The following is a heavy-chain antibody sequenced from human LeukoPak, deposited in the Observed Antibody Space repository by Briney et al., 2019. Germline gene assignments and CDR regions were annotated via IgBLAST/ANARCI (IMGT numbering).Heavy chain of an antibody. Sequence: GGSLRLSCAASGFTLRSYAMSWVRQAPEKGLEWVSAISDSGGSTYYLDSVKGRFTISRDNSKNTVYLQMNSLAAEDTAVYYCAKEARAYSYATDWGQGTLVTVSS. D-gene: IGHD5-18*01. J-gene: IGHJ4*02. V-gene: IGHV3-23*01. CDR3: AKEARAYSYATD. CDR1: GFTLRSYA. CDR2: ISDSGGST.